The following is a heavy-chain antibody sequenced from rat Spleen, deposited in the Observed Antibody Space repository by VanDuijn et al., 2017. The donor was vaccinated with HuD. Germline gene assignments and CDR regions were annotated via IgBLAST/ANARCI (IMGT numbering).Heavy chain of an antibody. V-gene: IGHV5-25*01. Sequence: EVQLVESGRDLVQPGRSLKLSCAASGFTFSNYDMAWVRQDSTKGLEWVASISPGGGGTYYRDSVKGRFTVSRDNARSTLYLQMDSLRSEDTATFYCVRQDTSGYSNWFTYWGQGTLVTVSS. CDR2: ISPGGGGT. D-gene: IGHD4-3*01. J-gene: IGHJ3*01. CDR3: VRQDTSGYSNWFTY. CDR1: GFTFSNYD.